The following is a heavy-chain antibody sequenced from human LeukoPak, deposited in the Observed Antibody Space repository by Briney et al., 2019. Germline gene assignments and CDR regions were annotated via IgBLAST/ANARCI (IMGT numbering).Heavy chain of an antibody. CDR2: VYYSGST. Sequence: SETLSLTCTVSGGCISSSSYYWGWIRQPPGKGLEWIGSVYYSGSTYYNPSLMSRVIISVDTSKNQFSLKLSSVTAADTAVYYCARRPGPYCSSTSCYNDAFDIWGQGTMVTVSS. CDR3: ARRPGPYCSSTSCYNDAFDI. CDR1: GGCISSSSYY. V-gene: IGHV4-39*01. J-gene: IGHJ3*02. D-gene: IGHD2-2*02.